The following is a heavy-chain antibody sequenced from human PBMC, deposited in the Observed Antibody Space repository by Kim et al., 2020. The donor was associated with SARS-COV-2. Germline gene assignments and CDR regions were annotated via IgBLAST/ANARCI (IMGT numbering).Heavy chain of an antibody. CDR3: AKEDMVIPYYFDY. J-gene: IGHJ4*02. V-gene: IGHV3-33*06. CDR2: IWYDGSNK. CDR1: GFTFSSYG. D-gene: IGHD2-21*01. Sequence: GGSLRLSCAASGFTFSSYGMHWVRQAPGKGLEWVAVIWYDGSNKYYADSVKGRFTISRDNSKNTLYLQMNSLRAEDTAVYYCAKEDMVIPYYFDYWGQGTLVTVSS.